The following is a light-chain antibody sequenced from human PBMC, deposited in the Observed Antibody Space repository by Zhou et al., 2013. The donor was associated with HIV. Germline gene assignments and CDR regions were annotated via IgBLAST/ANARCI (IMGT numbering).Light chain of an antibody. Sequence: EIVLTQSPATLSLSPGERATLSCRASQSVSSYLAWYQQKPGQAPRLLIYDASNRATGIPDRFSGSGSGTDFTLTISRLEPEDSAVYHCQQYGSSPWTFGQGTKVKSN. CDR3: QQYGSSPWT. J-gene: IGKJ1*01. CDR2: DAS. CDR1: QSVSSY. V-gene: IGKV3-20*01.